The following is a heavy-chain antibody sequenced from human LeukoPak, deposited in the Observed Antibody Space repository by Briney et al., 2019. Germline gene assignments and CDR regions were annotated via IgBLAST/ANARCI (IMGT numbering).Heavy chain of an antibody. J-gene: IGHJ4*02. CDR2: ISGSGGST. Sequence: GGSLRLSCAASGFTFDDYAMHWVRQAPGKGLEWVSAISGSGGSTYYADSVKGRFTISRDNSKNTLYLQMNSLRAEDTAVYYCARDTIYYDSSGSHHLFDYWGQGTLVTVSS. D-gene: IGHD3-22*01. V-gene: IGHV3-23*01. CDR1: GFTFDDYA. CDR3: ARDTIYYDSSGSHHLFDY.